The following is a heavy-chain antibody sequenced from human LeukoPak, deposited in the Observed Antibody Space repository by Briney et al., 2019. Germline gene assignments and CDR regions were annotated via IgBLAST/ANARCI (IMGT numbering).Heavy chain of an antibody. CDR2: IYYSGRT. V-gene: IGHV4-39*01. Sequence: PSETLSLTCTVSGGSISSSSYYWGWIRQPPGKGLEWIGSIYYSGRTYSNPSLKSRVTMSVDTSKNQFSLKLSSVTAADTAFYYCARHGGPYDSSGFYGYWGQGTLVTVSS. CDR1: GGSISSSSYY. D-gene: IGHD3-22*01. CDR3: ARHGGPYDSSGFYGY. J-gene: IGHJ4*02.